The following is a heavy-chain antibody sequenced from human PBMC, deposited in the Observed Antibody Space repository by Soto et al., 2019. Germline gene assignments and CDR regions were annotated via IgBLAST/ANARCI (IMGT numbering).Heavy chain of an antibody. V-gene: IGHV3-23*01. CDR2: ITCSGGNK. Sequence: PGGSLRLSCAASGFTFSSYAMSWVRQAPGKGLEWVSAITCSGGNKYYADSVKGRFTISRDNSKDTLYLQMNSLRAEDTAVYYCARRQVVVTAFTSGAFDIWGQGTMVTVS. CDR3: ARRQVVVTAFTSGAFDI. CDR1: GFTFSSYA. D-gene: IGHD2-21*02. J-gene: IGHJ3*02.